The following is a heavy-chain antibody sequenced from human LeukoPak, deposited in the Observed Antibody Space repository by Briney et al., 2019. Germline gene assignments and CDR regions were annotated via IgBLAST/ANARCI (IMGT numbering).Heavy chain of an antibody. J-gene: IGHJ3*02. CDR3: AKDTGTGGHGSYNAFDI. Sequence: GGSLRLSCAASGFTFDDYAMHWVRQAPGKGLEWVSGISWNSGSIGYADSVKGRFTISRDNAKNSLYLQMNSLRAEDMALYYCAKDTGTGGHGSYNAFDIWGQGTMVTVSS. D-gene: IGHD1-26*01. V-gene: IGHV3-9*03. CDR2: ISWNSGSI. CDR1: GFTFDDYA.